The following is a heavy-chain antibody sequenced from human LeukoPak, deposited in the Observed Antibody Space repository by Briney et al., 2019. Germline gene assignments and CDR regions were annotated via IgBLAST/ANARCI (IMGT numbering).Heavy chain of an antibody. CDR1: GFTFSSYS. Sequence: GGSLRLSCAASGFTFSSYSMNWVRQAPGKGLVWVSRINSDGSSTSYADSVKGRFTISRDNAKNTLYLQMNSLRAEDTAVYYCARPQSPDYYYDSSRDAFDIWGQGTMVTVSS. V-gene: IGHV3-74*01. D-gene: IGHD3-22*01. CDR3: ARPQSPDYYYDSSRDAFDI. J-gene: IGHJ3*02. CDR2: INSDGSST.